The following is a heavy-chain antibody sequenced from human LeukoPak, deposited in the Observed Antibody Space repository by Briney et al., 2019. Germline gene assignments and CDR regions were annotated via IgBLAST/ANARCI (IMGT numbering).Heavy chain of an antibody. CDR3: ARGGGLDV. CDR1: GFIFSDYW. J-gene: IGHJ6*02. Sequence: GGSLRLSCAASGFIFSDYWLSWVRQAPGKGLEWVASINHNGNVNYYVDSVKGRFTISRDNAKNSLYLQMGNLRAEDTAVYFCARGGGLDVWGQGATVTVSS. CDR2: INHNGNVN. D-gene: IGHD3-16*01. V-gene: IGHV3-7*03.